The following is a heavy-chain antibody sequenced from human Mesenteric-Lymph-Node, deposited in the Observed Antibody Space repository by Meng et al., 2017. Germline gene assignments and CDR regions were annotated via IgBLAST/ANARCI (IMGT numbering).Heavy chain of an antibody. V-gene: IGHV3-74*01. J-gene: IGHJ6*02. CDR2: IKSDGSYT. CDR3: IRDSLHYDYYGMDV. Sequence: GESLKISCAASGFTFDDYTMHWVRQAPGKGLAWVAHIKSDGSYTNYADSVKGRFTISRDNAKNTLYLQMNSLRAEDTALYYCIRDSLHYDYYGMDVWGQGTTVTVSS. CDR1: GFTFDDYT. D-gene: IGHD5/OR15-5a*01.